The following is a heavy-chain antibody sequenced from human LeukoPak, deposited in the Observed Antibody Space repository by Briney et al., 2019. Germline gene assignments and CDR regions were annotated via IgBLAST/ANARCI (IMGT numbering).Heavy chain of an antibody. CDR3: AREIAATGVFDY. CDR1: GFTFSSYA. D-gene: IGHD6-13*01. J-gene: IGHJ4*02. CDR2: ISGSGGST. Sequence: PGGSLRLSCAASGFTFSSYAMSWVRQAPGKGLEWVSAISGSGGSTYYADSVKGRFTISRDNSKNTLYLQMNSLRADDTAVYYCAREIAATGVFDYWGQGTLVTVSS. V-gene: IGHV3-23*01.